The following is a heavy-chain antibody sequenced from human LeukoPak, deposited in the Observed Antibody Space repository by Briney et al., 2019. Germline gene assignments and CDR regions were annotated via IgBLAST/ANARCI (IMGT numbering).Heavy chain of an antibody. D-gene: IGHD2-2*01. CDR3: ANRGIVVVPAAIDIAAAGSHGY. J-gene: IGHJ4*02. CDR1: GFTFSNYA. V-gene: IGHV3-23*01. Sequence: GGSLRLPCAASGFTFSNYAMNWVRQAPGKGLEWVSTIGSRGDITNYADSAKGRFTISRDNSKNTLYLQMNSLRAEDTAVYYCANRGIVVVPAAIDIAAAGSHGYWGQGTLVTVSS. CDR2: IGSRGDIT.